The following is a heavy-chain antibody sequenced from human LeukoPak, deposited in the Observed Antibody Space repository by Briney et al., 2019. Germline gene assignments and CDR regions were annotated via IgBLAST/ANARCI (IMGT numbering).Heavy chain of an antibody. V-gene: IGHV4-59*01. D-gene: IGHD1-26*01. CDR2: IYYSGST. CDR3: AREKWELLPIFDY. Sequence: PSETLSLTCTVSGGSISSYYWSWIRQPPGKGLEWIGYIYYSGSTNYNPSLKSRVTISVDTSKNQFSPRLTSVTAADTAVYYCAREKWELLPIFDYWGQGTLVTVSS. CDR1: GGSISSYY. J-gene: IGHJ4*02.